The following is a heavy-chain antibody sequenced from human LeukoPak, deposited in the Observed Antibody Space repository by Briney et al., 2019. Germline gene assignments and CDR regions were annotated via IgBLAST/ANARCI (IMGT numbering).Heavy chain of an antibody. CDR3: ATQRGDILTGYYMPRGFDY. CDR2: INWDGSNT. CDR1: GFTFDDYT. D-gene: IGHD3-9*01. Sequence: GGSLRLSCAASGFTFDDYTMHWVRQVPGKGLEWVSLINWDGSNTYYADSVKGRFTISRDNAKNSLYLQMNSLRAEDTAVYYCATQRGDILTGYYMPRGFDYWGQGTLVTVSS. J-gene: IGHJ4*02. V-gene: IGHV3-43*01.